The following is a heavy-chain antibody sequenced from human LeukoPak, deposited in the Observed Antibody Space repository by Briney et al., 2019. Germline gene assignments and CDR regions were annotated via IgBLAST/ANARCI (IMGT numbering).Heavy chain of an antibody. CDR1: GFTFSDYY. CDR2: ISSSGSTI. D-gene: IGHD3-22*01. CDR3: ARVGSSGYPIDY. J-gene: IGHJ4*02. Sequence: GGSLRLSCAASGFTFSDYYMSWIRQTPGKGLEWVSYISSSGSTINYADSVKGRFTISRDSAKKSLFLQMNSLRAEDTAVYYCARVGSSGYPIDYWGQGTLVTVSS. V-gene: IGHV3-11*01.